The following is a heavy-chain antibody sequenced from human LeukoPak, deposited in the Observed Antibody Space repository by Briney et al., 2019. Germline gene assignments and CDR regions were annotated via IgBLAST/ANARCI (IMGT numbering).Heavy chain of an antibody. Sequence: SETLSLTCTVSGGSISSYYWSWIRQPSGKGLEWIGYIYYRGTINYNPSLKSRVTVSIDTSKNQFSLKLSSVTAADTAVYYCARAHYSGSGTYYNRAFDYWGQGTLVTVSS. CDR3: ARAHYSGSGTYYNRAFDY. J-gene: IGHJ4*02. CDR2: IYYRGTI. V-gene: IGHV4-59*01. D-gene: IGHD3-10*01. CDR1: GGSISSYY.